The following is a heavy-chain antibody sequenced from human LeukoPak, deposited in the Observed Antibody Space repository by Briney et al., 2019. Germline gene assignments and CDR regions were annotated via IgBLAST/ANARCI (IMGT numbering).Heavy chain of an antibody. CDR1: GFTFSSHW. Sequence: GGSLRLSCAASGFTFSSHWMSWVRQAPGKGLEWVANINQDGSEKYYVDSVKGRFTISRDNAKNSLYLQMNSLRAEDTAVYYCARVGDSSSWYGYYYYYGMDVWGQGTTVTVSS. D-gene: IGHD6-13*01. J-gene: IGHJ6*02. CDR2: INQDGSEK. CDR3: ARVGDSSSWYGYYYYYGMDV. V-gene: IGHV3-7*01.